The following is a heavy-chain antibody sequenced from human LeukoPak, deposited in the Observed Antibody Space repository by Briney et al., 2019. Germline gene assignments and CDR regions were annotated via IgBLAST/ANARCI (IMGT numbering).Heavy chain of an antibody. J-gene: IGHJ5*02. V-gene: IGHV3-11*04. Sequence: KTGGSLRLSCAASGFTFSDYYMSWIRQAPGKGLEWVSYISSSGGTIYYADSVKGRFTISRDNAKNSLYLQMNSLRAEDTAVYYCARAIVGATSWFDPWGQGTLVTVSS. CDR1: GFTFSDYY. CDR3: ARAIVGATSWFDP. CDR2: ISSSGGTI. D-gene: IGHD1-26*01.